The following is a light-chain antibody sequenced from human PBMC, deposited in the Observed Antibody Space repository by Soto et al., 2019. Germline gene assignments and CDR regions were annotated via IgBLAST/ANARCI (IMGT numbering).Light chain of an antibody. CDR1: QSVGTN. CDR2: GAS. V-gene: IGKV3-15*01. J-gene: IGKJ1*01. Sequence: EIVMTQSPATLSVSPGERATLSCRASQSVGTNLAWYQQKPGQAPRLLIYGASARATGIPARFSGSGSGTEFTLTISSLQSEDSAVYYCQEYNTWSTWTYGLGTKVEV. CDR3: QEYNTWSTWT.